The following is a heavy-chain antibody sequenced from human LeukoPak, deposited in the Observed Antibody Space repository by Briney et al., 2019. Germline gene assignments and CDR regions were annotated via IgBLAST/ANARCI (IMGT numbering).Heavy chain of an antibody. J-gene: IGHJ4*02. V-gene: IGHV3-48*04. D-gene: IGHD6-19*01. CDR1: GFTFSSYS. CDR3: ARGEGWYYFDY. CDR2: ISSSSTI. Sequence: GGSLRLSCAASGFTFSSYSMNWVRQAPGKGLEWVSYISSSSTIYYADSVKGRFTISRDNAKNSLYLQMNSLRAEDTAVYYCARGEGWYYFDYWGQRTLVTVSS.